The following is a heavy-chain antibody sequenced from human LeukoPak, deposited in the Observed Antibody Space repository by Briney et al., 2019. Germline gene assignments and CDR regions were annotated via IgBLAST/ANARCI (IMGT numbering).Heavy chain of an antibody. CDR3: ARDHSSSWYGYYYYYGMDV. Sequence: GVALGLSCAASGFIYSRYWQSCARGAPGKGRVCVTNIKQDGSVNSYVDSVKGRFTIYRGNANTALYLQMNALRAEGTAVYYGARDHSSSWYGYYYYYGMDVWGQGTTVTVSS. J-gene: IGHJ6*02. D-gene: IGHD6-13*01. V-gene: IGHV3-7*01. CDR2: IKQDGSVN. CDR1: GFIYSRYW.